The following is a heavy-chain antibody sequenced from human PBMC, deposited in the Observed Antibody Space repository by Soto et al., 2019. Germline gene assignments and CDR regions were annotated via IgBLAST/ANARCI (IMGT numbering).Heavy chain of an antibody. CDR3: TRDWEITVSTWSFGGF. CDR2: IIPFHVVT. V-gene: IGHV1-69*08. D-gene: IGHD3-10*01. J-gene: IGHJ4*02. Sequence: QVQLVQSGAEVKKPGSSVKVSCKASGGTFSPYTINWVRQAPGQGLEWMGMIIPFHVVTNYAQKFQTRVTITADKPTSTAYMELSGLRFEVTAMYYCTRDWEITVSTWSFGGFWGRGTLVTVSS. CDR1: GGTFSPYT.